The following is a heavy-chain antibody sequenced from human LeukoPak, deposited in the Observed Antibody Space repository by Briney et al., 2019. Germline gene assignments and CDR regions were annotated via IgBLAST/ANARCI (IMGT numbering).Heavy chain of an antibody. CDR2: IIPIFGTA. J-gene: IGHJ6*03. CDR1: GGTFSSYA. CDR3: ASVFYDFWSGYSYCYYYMDV. Sequence: SVKVSCKASGGTFSSYAISWVRQAPGQGLEWMGGIIPIFGTANYAQKFQGRVTITADESTSTAYMELSSLRSEDTAVYYCASVFYDFWSGYSYCYYYMDVWGKGTTVTVSS. V-gene: IGHV1-69*13. D-gene: IGHD3-3*01.